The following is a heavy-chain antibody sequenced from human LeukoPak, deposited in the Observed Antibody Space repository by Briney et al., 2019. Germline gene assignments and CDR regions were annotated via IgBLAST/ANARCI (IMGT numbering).Heavy chain of an antibody. D-gene: IGHD2/OR15-2a*01. CDR1: GYSISSDYY. J-gene: IGHJ4*02. CDR2: IYHSGST. CDR3: ARGTGFRYFSDY. Sequence: PSETLSLTCTVSGYSISSDYYWGWIRQPPGKGLEWIGSIYHSGSTYYNSSLKSRVTISVDPSKNQFSLKLSSVTAADTAVYYCARGTGFRYFSDYWGQGILVTVSS. V-gene: IGHV4-38-2*02.